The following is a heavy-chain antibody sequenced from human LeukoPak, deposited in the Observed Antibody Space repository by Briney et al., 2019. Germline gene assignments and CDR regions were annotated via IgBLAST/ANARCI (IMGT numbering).Heavy chain of an antibody. J-gene: IGHJ4*02. D-gene: IGHD1-26*01. CDR2: INPSGGST. Sequence: ASVKVSCKASGYTFINHYIHWVRQAPGQGLEWMGIINPSGGSTNYAQKFQGRVPMTRDMSTSTVYMELSSPRSDDTAVYYCARSMRGSHTYFDYWGQGTLVTVSS. V-gene: IGHV1-46*01. CDR1: GYTFINHY. CDR3: ARSMRGSHTYFDY.